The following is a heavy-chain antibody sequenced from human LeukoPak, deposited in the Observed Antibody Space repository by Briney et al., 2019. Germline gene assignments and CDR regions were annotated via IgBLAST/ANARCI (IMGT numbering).Heavy chain of an antibody. CDR1: GGSISSGSYY. D-gene: IGHD1-14*01. J-gene: IGHJ6*03. CDR3: ARARPDPYYYYYMDV. Sequence: PSETLSLTCTVSGGSISSGSYYWSWIRQPAGKGLEWIGRIYTSGSTNYNPSLKSRVTISVDTSKNQFSLKLSSVTAADTAVYYCARARPDPYYYYYMDVWGKGTTVTVSS. CDR2: IYTSGST. V-gene: IGHV4-61*02.